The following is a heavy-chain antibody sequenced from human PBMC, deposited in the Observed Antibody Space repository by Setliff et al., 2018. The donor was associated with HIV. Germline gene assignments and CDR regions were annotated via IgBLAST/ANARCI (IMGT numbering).Heavy chain of an antibody. V-gene: IGHV4-38-2*02. CDR2: LYQSGSA. CDR1: YYSIRSEYY. D-gene: IGHD3-16*01. Sequence: SETLSLTCTVSYYSIRSEYYWGWVRQPTWKGLEWIGSLYQSGSAYYNPSLKSRVTMSVDTSKDQFSLRLRSVTAADTAVYYCVRLNTFILYTDYWGQGILVTVSS. J-gene: IGHJ4*02. CDR3: VRLNTFILYTDY.